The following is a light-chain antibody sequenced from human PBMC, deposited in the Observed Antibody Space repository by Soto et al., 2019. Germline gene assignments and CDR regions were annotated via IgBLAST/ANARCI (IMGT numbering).Light chain of an antibody. V-gene: IGKV3-15*01. CDR2: ETS. J-gene: IGKJ1*01. Sequence: EIVMTQSPATLSVSPGEGATLSCRASERIGSHLAWYQQKPGQAPRLLIYETSTRATGISARFSGSGSRTEFTLPISSLQSEDFAVYYCQQYHYWWTFGPGTRVDIK. CDR3: QQYHYWWT. CDR1: ERIGSH.